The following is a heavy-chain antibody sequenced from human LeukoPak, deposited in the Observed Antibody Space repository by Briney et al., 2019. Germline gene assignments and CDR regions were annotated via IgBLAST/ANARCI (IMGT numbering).Heavy chain of an antibody. J-gene: IGHJ2*01. CDR2: ISGSGGST. CDR3: AKTPLIWGFAYWYFDL. CDR1: GFTFSSYA. Sequence: GGSLRLSCAASGFTFSSYAMSWVRQAPGKGLEWVSAISGSGGSTHYADSVKGRFTISRDNSKNTLYLQMNSLRAEDTAVYYCAKTPLIWGFAYWYFDLWGRGTLVTVSS. D-gene: IGHD3-16*01. V-gene: IGHV3-23*01.